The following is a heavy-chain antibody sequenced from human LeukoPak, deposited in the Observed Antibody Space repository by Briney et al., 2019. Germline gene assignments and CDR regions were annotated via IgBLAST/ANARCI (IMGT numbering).Heavy chain of an antibody. J-gene: IGHJ4*02. CDR3: AGRRPSTCKLCFVY. V-gene: IGHV3-66*02. Sequence: GGPLRLSCAVSGFSVTSNFMSWVRQAPGKGLEWVSVTYDRGDTYYADSVKGRFTISRDTSKNTLYLQMNSLGAEDTAVYYCAGRRPSTCKLCFVYWGQGTLVTVSS. CDR1: GFSVTSNF. D-gene: IGHD2/OR15-2a*01. CDR2: TYDRGDT.